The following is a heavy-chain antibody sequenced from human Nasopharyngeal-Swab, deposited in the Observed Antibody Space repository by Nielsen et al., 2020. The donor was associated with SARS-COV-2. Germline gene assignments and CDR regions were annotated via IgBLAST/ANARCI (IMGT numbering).Heavy chain of an antibody. Sequence: SETLSLTCAVYGGTFSGYYWSWIRQPPGKGLEWIGEINHSGSTNYNSSLKSRVTISLDTSKNQFSLQQSSVTAADTAVDYCARRSSSWSVWFDPWGQGTLVTVSS. V-gene: IGHV4-34*01. CDR3: ARRSSSWSVWFDP. J-gene: IGHJ5*02. CDR2: INHSGST. CDR1: GGTFSGYY. D-gene: IGHD6-13*01.